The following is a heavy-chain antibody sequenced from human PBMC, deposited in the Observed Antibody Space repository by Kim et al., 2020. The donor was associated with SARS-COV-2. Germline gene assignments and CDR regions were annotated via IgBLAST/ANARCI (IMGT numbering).Heavy chain of an antibody. Sequence: GGSLRLSCAASGFTFSSYGMHWVRQAPGKGLEWVAVIWYDGSNKYYADSVKGRFTISRDNSKNTLYLQMNSLRAEDTAVYYCARDDSSGYPNFDYWGQGTLVTVSS. J-gene: IGHJ4*02. CDR2: IWYDGSNK. CDR3: ARDDSSGYPNFDY. V-gene: IGHV3-33*01. D-gene: IGHD6-19*01. CDR1: GFTFSSYG.